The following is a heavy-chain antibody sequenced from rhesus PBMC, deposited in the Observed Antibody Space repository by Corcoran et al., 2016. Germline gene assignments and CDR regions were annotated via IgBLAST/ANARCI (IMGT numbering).Heavy chain of an antibody. CDR1: GGSISDSYR. J-gene: IGHJ4*01. V-gene: IGHV4S10*01. Sequence: QVQLQESGPGVVKPSETLSLTCAVSGGSISDSYRWSWIRQPPGKGLEWIGYTYGSSTSTNYNPSLKSRVTISKDTSKNQFSLKLSSVTAADTAVYYCARSIAAADFDYWGQGVLVTVSS. CDR2: TYGSSTST. D-gene: IGHD6-25*01. CDR3: ARSIAAADFDY.